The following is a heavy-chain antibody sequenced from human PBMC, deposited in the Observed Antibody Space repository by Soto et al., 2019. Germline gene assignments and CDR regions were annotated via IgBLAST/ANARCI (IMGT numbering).Heavy chain of an antibody. Sequence: QVQLVQSGAEVKKPGSSVKVSCKTYGGTFSRHVIGWVRQAPGQGLEWIGGVVPIFGTTNYAQKFKGRIKITADELTSTAFMELSSLTSEDTAVYYCVRGGSEGTGWYIWFDPWGQGTLVTVSS. J-gene: IGHJ5*02. V-gene: IGHV1-69*01. CDR1: GGTFSRHV. CDR3: VRGGSEGTGWYIWFDP. CDR2: VVPIFGTT. D-gene: IGHD6-19*01.